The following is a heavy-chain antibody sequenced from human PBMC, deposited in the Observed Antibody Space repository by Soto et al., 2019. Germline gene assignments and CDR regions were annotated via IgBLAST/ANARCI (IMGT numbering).Heavy chain of an antibody. J-gene: IGHJ4*02. V-gene: IGHV3-23*01. CDR1: GFTFSSNA. D-gene: IGHD6-19*01. Sequence: EVRLLESGGGLVQPGGSLRLSCAASGFTFSSNAMSWVRQAPGKGLEWVSAISGSGDSTYYADSVKGRFTISRDNSKNTLYLQMNSLRAEDTAVYYCARRSSGWYFDYWGQGTLVTVSS. CDR3: ARRSSGWYFDY. CDR2: ISGSGDST.